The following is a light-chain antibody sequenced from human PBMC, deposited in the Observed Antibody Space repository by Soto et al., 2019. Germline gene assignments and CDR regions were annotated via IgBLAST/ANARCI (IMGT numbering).Light chain of an antibody. V-gene: IGLV2-23*02. J-gene: IGLJ1*01. CDR1: SSDVGSYIL. CDR3: WSYAGSFTYV. CDR2: EVS. Sequence: QSVLTQPASVSGSPGQSITISCTGSSSDVGSYILVSWYQQHPGKVPKLMIYEVSKRPSGVSVRFSGSRSGNTASLTISGLQAEDEADYFCWSYAGSFTYVFGTGTKAPS.